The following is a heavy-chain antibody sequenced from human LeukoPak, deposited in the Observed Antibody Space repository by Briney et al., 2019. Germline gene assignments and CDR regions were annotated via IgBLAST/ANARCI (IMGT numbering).Heavy chain of an antibody. Sequence: GSLRLSCAASGFTFSSYAMHWVRQAPGKGLEWVAVIPYDGSNKYYADSVKGRFTISRDNSKNTLYLQMNSLRAEDTAVYYCARDRGSGPLYIDYWGQGTLVTVSS. D-gene: IGHD3-10*01. J-gene: IGHJ4*02. CDR2: IPYDGSNK. CDR1: GFTFSSYA. CDR3: ARDRGSGPLYIDY. V-gene: IGHV3-30*01.